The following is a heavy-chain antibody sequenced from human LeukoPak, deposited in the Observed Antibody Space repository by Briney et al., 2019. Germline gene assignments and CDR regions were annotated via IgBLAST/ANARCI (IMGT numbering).Heavy chain of an antibody. CDR2: ISYDGSNK. J-gene: IGHJ4*02. Sequence: GGSLRLSCVASGFTFSSYAMHWVRQAPGKGLEWVAVISYDGSNKYYADSVKGRFTISRDNSKNTLYLQMNSLRAEDTAVYYCARAGKGRLRYYFDYWGQGTLVTVSS. V-gene: IGHV3-30-3*01. D-gene: IGHD4-17*01. CDR3: ARAGKGRLRYYFDY. CDR1: GFTFSSYA.